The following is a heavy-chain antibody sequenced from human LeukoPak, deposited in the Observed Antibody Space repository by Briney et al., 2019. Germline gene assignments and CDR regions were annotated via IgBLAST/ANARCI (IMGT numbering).Heavy chain of an antibody. V-gene: IGHV4-39*01. CDR3: ARGVRGITMVRRQGYYFDY. D-gene: IGHD3-10*01. Sequence: SETLSLTCTVSGGSISSSSYYWGWIRQPPGKGLEWIGSIYYSGSTYYNPSLKSRVTISVDTSKNQFSLKLSSVTAADTAVYYCARGVRGITMVRRQGYYFDYWGQGTLVTVSS. CDR1: GGSISSSSYY. CDR2: IYYSGST. J-gene: IGHJ4*02.